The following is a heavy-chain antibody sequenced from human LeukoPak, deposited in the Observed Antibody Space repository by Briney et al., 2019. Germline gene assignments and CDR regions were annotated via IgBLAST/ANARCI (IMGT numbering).Heavy chain of an antibody. CDR3: ARPSQGPTTANWFDP. Sequence: GGSLRLSCAASGFTFSSYAMHWVRQAPGKGLEWVAVISYDGSNKYYADSVKGRFTISRDNSKNTLYLQMNSLRAEDTAVYYCARPSQGPTTANWFDPWGQGTLVTVSS. V-gene: IGHV3-30-3*01. D-gene: IGHD4-17*01. CDR1: GFTFSSYA. J-gene: IGHJ5*02. CDR2: ISYDGSNK.